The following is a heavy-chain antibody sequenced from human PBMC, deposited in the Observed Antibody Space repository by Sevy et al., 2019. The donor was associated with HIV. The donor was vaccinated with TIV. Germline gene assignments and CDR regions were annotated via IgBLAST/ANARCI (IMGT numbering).Heavy chain of an antibody. CDR1: GYIFSDYN. CDR2: INPKSGDT. Sequence: ASVKVSCKSTGYIFSDYNMHWVRQAPGQGLEWMALINPKSGDTIYPQRFRGRVSMTRDTSMSTAYMELSGLTSDDTAVYYCVRESITAPKTHVSFDVWGQGTMVTVSS. D-gene: IGHD6-13*01. J-gene: IGHJ3*01. CDR3: VRESITAPKTHVSFDV. V-gene: IGHV1-2*06.